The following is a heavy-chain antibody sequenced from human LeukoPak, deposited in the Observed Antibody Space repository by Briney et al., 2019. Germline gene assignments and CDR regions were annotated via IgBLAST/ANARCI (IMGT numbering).Heavy chain of an antibody. CDR3: AKGGDYYGASFDF. V-gene: IGHV3-23*01. CDR2: ISGGGGYT. Sequence: PGGSLRLSCAASGFTFSNYAMTWVRQAPGKGLEWVSSISGGGGYTYYADSVKGRFTISRDNSKNTVYVEMNSLRGEDTAIYYCAKGGDYYGASFDFWGQGTLVTVSS. J-gene: IGHJ4*02. D-gene: IGHD3-10*01. CDR1: GFTFSNYA.